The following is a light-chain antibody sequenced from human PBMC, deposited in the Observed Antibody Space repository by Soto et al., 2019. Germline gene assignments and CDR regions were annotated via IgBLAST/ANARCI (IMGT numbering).Light chain of an antibody. CDR1: SSDIGGYDY. V-gene: IGLV2-14*01. CDR3: SSYTSSSTPYV. Sequence: QSALTQPASVSGSPGQSITISCTGTSSDIGGYDYVSWYQQHPGKAPKLMIYDVNNRPSGVSNRFSGSKSGNTASLTISGLQAEDEADYHCSSYTSSSTPYVFGTGTKVTVL. CDR2: DVN. J-gene: IGLJ1*01.